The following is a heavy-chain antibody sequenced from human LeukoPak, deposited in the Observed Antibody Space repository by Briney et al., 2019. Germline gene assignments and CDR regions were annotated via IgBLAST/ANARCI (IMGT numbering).Heavy chain of an antibody. V-gene: IGHV4-31*03. CDR3: ARGARYDSSGLQYFDY. D-gene: IGHD3-22*01. CDR1: GGSISSGGYY. Sequence: SETLSLTCTVSGGSISSGGYYWSWIRQHAGKGLEWIGYIYYSGSTYYNPSLKSRVTISVDTSKNQFSLKLSSVTAADTAVYYCARGARYDSSGLQYFDYWGQGTLVTVSS. J-gene: IGHJ4*02. CDR2: IYYSGST.